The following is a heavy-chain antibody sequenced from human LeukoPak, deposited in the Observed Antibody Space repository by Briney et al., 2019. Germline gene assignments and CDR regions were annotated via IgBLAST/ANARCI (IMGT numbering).Heavy chain of an antibody. CDR1: GFTFSSYE. J-gene: IGHJ6*04. CDR3: AELGITMIGGV. Sequence: GGSLRLSCTTSGFTFSSYEMNWVRQAPGKGLEWVSYISSSGSTIYYADSVKGRFTISRDNAKNSLYLQMNSLRAEDTAVYYCAELGITMIGGVWGKGTTVTISS. V-gene: IGHV3-48*03. CDR2: ISSSGSTI. D-gene: IGHD3-10*02.